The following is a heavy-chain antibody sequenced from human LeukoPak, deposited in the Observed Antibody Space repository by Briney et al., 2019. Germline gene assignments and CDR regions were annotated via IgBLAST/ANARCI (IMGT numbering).Heavy chain of an antibody. CDR3: VYSTLTN. CDR1: GFTVSSSE. V-gene: IGHV3-48*03. D-gene: IGHD2-15*01. J-gene: IGHJ4*02. Sequence: PGGSLRLSCAASGFTVSSSEMNWVRRAPGKGLERVSYINSGNSIYYADSVKGRFTISRDNAKNSLYLQMNSLSAEDTAVYYCVYSTLTNWGQGTLVTVSS. CDR2: INSGNSI.